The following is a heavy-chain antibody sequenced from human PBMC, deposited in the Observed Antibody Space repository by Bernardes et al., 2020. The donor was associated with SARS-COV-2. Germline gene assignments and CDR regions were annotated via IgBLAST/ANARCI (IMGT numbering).Heavy chain of an antibody. D-gene: IGHD2-2*01. Sequence: SETLSLTCTVSGGSISSYYWSWIRQPAGKGLEWIGRIYTSGSTNYNPSLKSRVTMSVDTSKNQFSLKLSSVTAADTAVYYCARDGARYCSSTSCYYRVDYYMDVWGKGTTVTVSS. CDR3: ARDGARYCSSTSCYYRVDYYMDV. CDR2: IYTSGST. J-gene: IGHJ6*03. V-gene: IGHV4-4*07. CDR1: GGSISSYY.